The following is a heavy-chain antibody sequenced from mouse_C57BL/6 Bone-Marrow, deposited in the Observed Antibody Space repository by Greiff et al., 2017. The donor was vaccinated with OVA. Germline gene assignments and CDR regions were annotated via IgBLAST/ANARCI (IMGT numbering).Heavy chain of an antibody. J-gene: IGHJ2*01. CDR1: GYSITSGYY. CDR2: ISYDGSN. D-gene: IGHD1-1*01. Sequence: EVKLEESGPGLVKPSQSLSLTCSVTGYSITSGYYWNWIRQFPGNKLEWMGYISYDGSNNYNPSLKNRISITRDTSKNQFFLKLNSVTTEDTATYYCARAPITTVVDFDYWGQGTTLTVSS. CDR3: ARAPITTVVDFDY. V-gene: IGHV3-6*01.